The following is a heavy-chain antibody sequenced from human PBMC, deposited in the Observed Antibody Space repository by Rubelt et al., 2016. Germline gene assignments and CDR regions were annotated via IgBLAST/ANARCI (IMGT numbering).Heavy chain of an antibody. CDR3: ARESSSGGYIDY. D-gene: IGHD6-19*01. V-gene: IGHV1-2*06. CDR1: GYTFTGYY. Sequence: QVQLVQSGAEVKKPGASVKVSCKASGYTFTGYYMHWVRQAPGQGLEWVGRINPNSGGTNYAQKLQGRGNRTRDTSSTTGYVELSRRRSDDTAVFYCARESSSGGYIDYWGQGTLVTVSS. J-gene: IGHJ4*02. CDR2: INPNSGGT.